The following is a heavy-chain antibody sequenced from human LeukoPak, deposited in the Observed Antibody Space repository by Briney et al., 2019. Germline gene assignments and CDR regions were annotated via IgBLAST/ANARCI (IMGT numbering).Heavy chain of an antibody. CDR1: GYTFTSYD. CDR3: ARGDCTNGVCGET. D-gene: IGHD2-8*01. J-gene: IGHJ4*02. CDR2: MNPNSGNT. Sequence: GPVKVSCKASGYTFTSYDINWVRQATGQGLEWMGRMNPNSGNTGYAQKFQGRVTMTRNTSISTAYMELSSLRSEDTAVYYCARGDCTNGVCGETWGQGTLVTVSS. V-gene: IGHV1-8*01.